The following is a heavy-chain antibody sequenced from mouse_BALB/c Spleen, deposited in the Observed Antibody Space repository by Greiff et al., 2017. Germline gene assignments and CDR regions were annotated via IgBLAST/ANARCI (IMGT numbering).Heavy chain of an antibody. J-gene: IGHJ1*01. CDR1: GFTFSSYA. V-gene: IGHV5-9-3*01. CDR2: ISSGGSYT. D-gene: IGHD2-14*01. CDR3: ARQDYRYDGYFDV. Sequence: DVHLVESGGGLVKPGGSLKLSCAASGFTFSSYAMSWVRQTPEKRLEWVATISSGGSYTYYPDSVKGRFTISRDNAKNTLYLQMSNLRSEDTAMYYCARQDYRYDGYFDVWGAGTTVTVSS.